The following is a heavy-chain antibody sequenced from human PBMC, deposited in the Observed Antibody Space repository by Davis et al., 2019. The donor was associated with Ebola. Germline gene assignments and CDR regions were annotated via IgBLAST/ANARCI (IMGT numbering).Heavy chain of an antibody. CDR3: ASYCSGGSCYSADPNWFDP. CDR2: IIPIFGTA. Sequence: AASVKVSCKASGGTFSSYAISWVRQAPGQGLEWMGGIIPIFGTANYAQKFQGRVTITADESTSTAYMELSSLRSEDTAVYYCASYCSGGSCYSADPNWFDPWGQGTLVTVSS. CDR1: GGTFSSYA. D-gene: IGHD2-15*01. V-gene: IGHV1-69*13. J-gene: IGHJ5*02.